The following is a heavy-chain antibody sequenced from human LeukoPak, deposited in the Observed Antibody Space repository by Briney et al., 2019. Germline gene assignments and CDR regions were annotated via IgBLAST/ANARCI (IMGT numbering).Heavy chain of an antibody. Sequence: GGSLRLSCAASGFTFSDYYMNWIRQAPGKGLEWVSYISSSGSPIYYADSVKGRFTISRDNARNSLYLQMNSLRAADTAVYYCVREMSYYDSGTYYNSFDSWGQGTLVTVSP. J-gene: IGHJ4*02. CDR2: ISSSGSPI. CDR3: VREMSYYDSGTYYNSFDS. CDR1: GFTFSDYY. D-gene: IGHD3-10*01. V-gene: IGHV3-11*01.